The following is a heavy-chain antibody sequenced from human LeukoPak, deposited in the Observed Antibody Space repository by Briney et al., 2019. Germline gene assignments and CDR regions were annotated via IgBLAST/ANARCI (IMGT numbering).Heavy chain of an antibody. CDR2: IIPIFGTA. D-gene: IGHD3-22*01. CDR1: GGTFSSYA. V-gene: IGHV1-69*13. J-gene: IGHJ4*02. Sequence: SVKVSCKASGGTFSSYAISWVRQAPGQGLEWMGGIIPIFGTANYAQKFQGRVTITADESTSTAYMELSSLRSEDTAVYYCASIPTYYYDSSGYYQLDYWGQGTLVTVSS. CDR3: ASIPTYYYDSSGYYQLDY.